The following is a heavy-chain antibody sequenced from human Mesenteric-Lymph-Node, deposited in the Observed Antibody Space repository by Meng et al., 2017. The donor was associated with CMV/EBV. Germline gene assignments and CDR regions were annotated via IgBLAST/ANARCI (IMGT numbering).Heavy chain of an antibody. CDR2: IRNKANNYAT. CDR1: GFTFSGSA. CDR3: ARGYPEGVYFDY. J-gene: IGHJ4*02. Sequence: GESLKISCAASGFTFSGSAMHWVRQASGKGLEWVGRIRNKANNYATEYVASVKGRFTISRDDSKNTAYLQMNSLKTEDTAVYYCARGYPEGVYFDYWGQGTLVTVSS. V-gene: IGHV3-73*01. D-gene: IGHD1-14*01.